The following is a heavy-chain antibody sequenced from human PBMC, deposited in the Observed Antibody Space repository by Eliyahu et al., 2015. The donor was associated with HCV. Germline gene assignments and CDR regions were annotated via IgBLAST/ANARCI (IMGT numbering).Heavy chain of an antibody. V-gene: IGHV4-59*01. D-gene: IGHD6-19*01. Sequence: QVQLQESGPGLVKPSETLSLTCIVSGGSISTYYWSWIRQPPGKGLEWIGDIHYXGSTNYNPSLKSRVTISVDTSKNQFSLKLSSVTAADTAVYYCASGGGGIAVAGTGGWLDPWGQGTLVTVSS. CDR2: IHYXGST. CDR1: GGSISTYY. J-gene: IGHJ5*02. CDR3: ASGGGGIAVAGTGGWLDP.